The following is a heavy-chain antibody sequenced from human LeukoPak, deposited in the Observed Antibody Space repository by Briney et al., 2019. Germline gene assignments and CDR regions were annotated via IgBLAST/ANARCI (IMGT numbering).Heavy chain of an antibody. CDR1: GGSISSYY. CDR2: IYTSGST. J-gene: IGHJ6*02. Sequence: SETLSLTCTVSGGSISSYYWSWIRQPAGKGLEWIGRIYTSGSTNYNPSLKSRVTMSVDTSKNQFSLKLSSVTAADTAVYYCAREGPTVTTANYYYGMDVWGQGTTVTVSS. CDR3: AREGPTVTTANYYYGMDV. V-gene: IGHV4-4*07. D-gene: IGHD4-17*01.